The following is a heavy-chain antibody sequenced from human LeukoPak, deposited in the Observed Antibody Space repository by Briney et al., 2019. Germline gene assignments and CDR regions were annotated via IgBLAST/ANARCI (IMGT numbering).Heavy chain of an antibody. CDR2: FYYSGST. Sequence: SETLSLTCTVSGGSISSYYWTWIRQPPGKGLEWIGYFYYSGSTNYNPSLKSRVTISVDTSKNQFSLKLSSVTAADTAVYYCARVESGGYYYYMDVWGKGTTVTVSS. V-gene: IGHV4-59*01. J-gene: IGHJ6*03. D-gene: IGHD1-26*01. CDR1: GGSISSYY. CDR3: ARVESGGYYYYMDV.